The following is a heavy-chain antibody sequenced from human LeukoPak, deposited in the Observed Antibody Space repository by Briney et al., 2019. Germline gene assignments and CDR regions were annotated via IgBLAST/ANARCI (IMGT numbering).Heavy chain of an antibody. CDR3: ARVVGYDSSGYSRPRGYFDL. V-gene: IGHV1-2*02. CDR1: GYTFTGYY. J-gene: IGHJ2*01. D-gene: IGHD3-22*01. Sequence: ASVKVSCKASGYTFTGYYMHWVRQAPGQGLEWMGWINPNSGGTNYAQKFQGRVTMTRDTSISTAYMELSRLRSDDTAVYYCARVVGYDSSGYSRPRGYFDLWGRGTLVIVSS. CDR2: INPNSGGT.